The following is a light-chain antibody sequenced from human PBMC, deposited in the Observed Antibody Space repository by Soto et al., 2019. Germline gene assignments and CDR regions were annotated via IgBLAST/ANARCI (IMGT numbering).Light chain of an antibody. Sequence: ETVMMQSPATLSVSPGERVTLSCRAGQSISTKLAWYQRKPGQAPRLVIYDASTRATGIPARFSGSGSGTEFTLTISSPQSEDFAVYYCQQYNDWPRTFGQGTKVEIK. V-gene: IGKV3-15*01. CDR1: QSISTK. CDR2: DAS. CDR3: QQYNDWPRT. J-gene: IGKJ1*01.